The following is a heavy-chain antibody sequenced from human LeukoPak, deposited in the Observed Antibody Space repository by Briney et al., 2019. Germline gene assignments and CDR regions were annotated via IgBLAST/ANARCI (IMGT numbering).Heavy chain of an antibody. D-gene: IGHD2-15*01. CDR2: IYYSGST. J-gene: IGHJ4*02. CDR1: GGSISSSSYY. V-gene: IGHV4-39*07. CDR3: ARPNIRYCSGGACSNDGSDY. Sequence: SETLSLTCTVSGGSISSSSYYWGWIRQPPGKGLECIGLIYYSGSTYYNPSLKSRVTISVDTSKNQFSLKLSSVTAADTAVYYCARPNIRYCSGGACSNDGSDYWGQGTLVTVSS.